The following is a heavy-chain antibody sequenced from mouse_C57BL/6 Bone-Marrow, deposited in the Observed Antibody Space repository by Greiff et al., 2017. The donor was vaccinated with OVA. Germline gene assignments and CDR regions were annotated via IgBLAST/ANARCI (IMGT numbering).Heavy chain of an antibody. D-gene: IGHD2-2*01. CDR1: GFTFSSYA. J-gene: IGHJ3*01. Sequence: EVQRVESGGGLVKPGGSLKLSCAASGFTFSSYAMSWVRQTPEKRLEWVANISDGGSYTYYPDNVKGRFTISRDNAENNLYLQMSQLKSEDTAMYYGASPSAMYTTGFAYWGQGTLVTVSA. CDR2: ISDGGSYT. V-gene: IGHV5-4*01. CDR3: ASPSAMYTTGFAY.